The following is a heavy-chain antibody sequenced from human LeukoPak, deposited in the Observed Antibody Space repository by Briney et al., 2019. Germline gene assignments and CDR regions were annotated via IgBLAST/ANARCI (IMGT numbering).Heavy chain of an antibody. Sequence: GASVKVSCKASGYTFTSYDINWVRQATGQGLEWMGWMNPNSGNTGYAQKFQGRVTMTTDTSTSTAYMELRSLRSDDTAVYYCARAVRRPRIAAAGIVGAYYYYGMDVWGQGTTVTVSS. V-gene: IGHV1-8*02. CDR3: ARAVRRPRIAAAGIVGAYYYYGMDV. CDR2: MNPNSGNT. D-gene: IGHD6-13*01. J-gene: IGHJ6*02. CDR1: GYTFTSYD.